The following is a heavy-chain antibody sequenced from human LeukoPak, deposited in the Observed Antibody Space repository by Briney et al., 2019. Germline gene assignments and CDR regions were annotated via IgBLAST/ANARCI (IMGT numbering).Heavy chain of an antibody. V-gene: IGHV3-20*04. CDR3: ARDEDPTLTTFFDY. D-gene: IGHD4-17*01. J-gene: IGHJ4*02. CDR1: AFTFGDYG. Sequence: GGSLRLSCAASAFTFGDYGMSWVRQAPGKGLEWVSGINWNGGSTVYADSVKGRFTISRDNAKNSLYLQMNSLRAEDTALYYCARDEDPTLTTFFDYWGQGTLVTVSS. CDR2: INWNGGST.